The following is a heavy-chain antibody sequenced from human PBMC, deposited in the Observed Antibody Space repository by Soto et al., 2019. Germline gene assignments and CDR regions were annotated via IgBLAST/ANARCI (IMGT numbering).Heavy chain of an antibody. CDR3: AKDTILAAGTFQH. J-gene: IGHJ1*01. Sequence: GGSLRLSCAASGFTFDDYAMHWVWLAPGEGLEWVSGISWNSNDVGYAVSVKGRFTISRDNAKNSLYLQMNSLRPEDTALYYCAKDTILAAGTFQHWGQGTLVTVSS. V-gene: IGHV3-9*01. D-gene: IGHD6-13*01. CDR1: GFTFDDYA. CDR2: ISWNSNDV.